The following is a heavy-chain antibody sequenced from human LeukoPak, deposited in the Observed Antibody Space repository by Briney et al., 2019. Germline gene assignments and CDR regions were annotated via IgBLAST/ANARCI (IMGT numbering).Heavy chain of an antibody. V-gene: IGHV1-46*01. D-gene: IGHD6-13*01. CDR1: GYTFTSYY. Sequence: ASVKVSCKASGYTFTSYYMHWVRQAPGQGLEWMGIINPSGGSTSYAQKFQGRVTMTRDTSTSTVYMELSSLRSEDTAVYYCAREDIRGAAAGPLGYWGQGTLVTVSS. CDR2: INPSGGST. CDR3: AREDIRGAAAGPLGY. J-gene: IGHJ4*02.